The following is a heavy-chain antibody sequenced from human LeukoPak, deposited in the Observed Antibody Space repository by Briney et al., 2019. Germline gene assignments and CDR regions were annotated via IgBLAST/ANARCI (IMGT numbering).Heavy chain of an antibody. V-gene: IGHV3-7*01. J-gene: IGHJ4*02. CDR2: IKQGGREK. CDR1: GFTFSSYW. CDR3: ARITMVRGVIFDY. Sequence: PGGSLRLSCAASGFTFSSYWMSWVRQAPGKGLEWVANIKQGGREKYYVDSVKGRFTISRDNAKNSLYLQMNSLRAEDTAVYYCARITMVRGVIFDYWGQGTLVTVSS. D-gene: IGHD3-10*01.